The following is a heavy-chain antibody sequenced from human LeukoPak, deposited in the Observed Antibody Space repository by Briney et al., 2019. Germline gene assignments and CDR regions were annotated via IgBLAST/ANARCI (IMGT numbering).Heavy chain of an antibody. J-gene: IGHJ3*02. V-gene: IGHV4-59*12. D-gene: IGHD1-26*01. CDR1: GGSISSYY. Sequence: PSETLSLTCTVSGGSISSYYWSWIRQPPGKGLEWIGYIYDSGSTNYNPSLKSRVTMSVDTSKNQFSLKLSSVTAADTAVYYCASYLVGATSDAFDIWGQGTMVTVSS. CDR2: IYDSGST. CDR3: ASYLVGATSDAFDI.